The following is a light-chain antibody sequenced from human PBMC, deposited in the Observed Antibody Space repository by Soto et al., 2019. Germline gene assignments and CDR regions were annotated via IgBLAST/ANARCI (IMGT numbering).Light chain of an antibody. Sequence: DTVMTQPPLSLSVTPGEPASISCRSSQSLLHKNGYNYLDWYLQRPGQPPHLLIYLGSNRASGVPDRFSGSGSGTDFTLRISRVEAEDGGVYYCMQALESPWTFGQGTKVEIK. CDR3: MQALESPWT. CDR1: QSLLHKNGYNY. V-gene: IGKV2-28*01. CDR2: LGS. J-gene: IGKJ1*01.